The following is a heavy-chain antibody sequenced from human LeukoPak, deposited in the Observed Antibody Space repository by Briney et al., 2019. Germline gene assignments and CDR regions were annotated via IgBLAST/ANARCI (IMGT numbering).Heavy chain of an antibody. CDR3: AREGNRSSDSSASYPLDY. D-gene: IGHD1-26*01. CDR2: MNPHSGNT. Sequence: ASVKVPCKASGYTFSTNDINWVRQATGQGLEWMGWMNPHSGNTGYARKFQGRVTITRNSSISTAYMELSSLRSEDTAVYYCAREGNRSSDSSASYPLDYWGQGTLVTVSS. J-gene: IGHJ4*02. CDR1: GYTFSTND. V-gene: IGHV1-8*01.